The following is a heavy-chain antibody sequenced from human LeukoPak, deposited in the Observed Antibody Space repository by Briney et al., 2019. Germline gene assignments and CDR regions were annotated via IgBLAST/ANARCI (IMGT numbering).Heavy chain of an antibody. J-gene: IGHJ4*02. Sequence: ASVKVSCKASGYTFTGYYMHWVRQAPGQGLEWMGWINPNSGGTNYAQKFQGRVTMTRDTSISTAYMELSRLRSDDTAVYYCARAEDYDFWIAWDYWGQGTLVTVSS. D-gene: IGHD3-3*01. CDR2: INPNSGGT. CDR3: ARAEDYDFWIAWDY. CDR1: GYTFTGYY. V-gene: IGHV1-2*02.